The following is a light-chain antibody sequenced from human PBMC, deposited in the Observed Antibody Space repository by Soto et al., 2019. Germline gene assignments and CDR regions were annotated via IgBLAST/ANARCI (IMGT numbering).Light chain of an antibody. CDR2: GAS. CDR1: QSVSSD. Sequence: VVTQSPATLSVFPGETATLSCRASQSVSSDLAWYQQRPGQAPRRLIYGASTRATGIPARLRGSGSGTEFRLTISSLQSEDFATYYCQQYNTWHPKMAFGRGTKVEIK. CDR3: QQYNTWHPKMA. J-gene: IGKJ1*01. V-gene: IGKV3-15*01.